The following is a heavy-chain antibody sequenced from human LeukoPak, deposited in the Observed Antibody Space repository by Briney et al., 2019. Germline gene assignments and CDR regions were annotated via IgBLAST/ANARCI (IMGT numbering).Heavy chain of an antibody. Sequence: SETLSLTCTVSGGSISSHYWSWIRQPPGKGLEWIGYIYYSGSTNYSPSLKSRVTISVDTSKNQFSLKLSSVTAADTAVYYCARRDCSGTRCSSDRGAWFDPWGQGILVTVSS. CDR3: ARRDCSGTRCSSDRGAWFDP. CDR2: IYYSGST. J-gene: IGHJ5*02. CDR1: GGSISSHY. V-gene: IGHV4-59*08. D-gene: IGHD2-2*01.